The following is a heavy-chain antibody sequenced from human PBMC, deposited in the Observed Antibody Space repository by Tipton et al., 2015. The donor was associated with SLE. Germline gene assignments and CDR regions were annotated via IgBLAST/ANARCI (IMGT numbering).Heavy chain of an antibody. CDR1: GITFSSYV. CDR2: ISDDGSNK. D-gene: IGHD1-1*01. CDR3: AREGNWNGEFDY. Sequence: SLRLSCAASGITFSSYVMHWVRQAPGKGLAWVAVISDDGSNKYYADFVKGRFTVSRDNSKNTLHLQMNSLKAEDTAVYYCAREGNWNGEFDYWGQGTLVTVSS. V-gene: IGHV3-30*03. J-gene: IGHJ4*02.